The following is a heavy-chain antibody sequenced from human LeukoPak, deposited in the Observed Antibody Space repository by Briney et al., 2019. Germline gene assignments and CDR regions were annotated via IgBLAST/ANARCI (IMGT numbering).Heavy chain of an antibody. Sequence: GGSLRLSCAASGFTFSSYSMNWVRQAPGKGLEWVSSISSSSSYIYYADSVKGRFTISRDNAKNSLYLQMNSLRAEDTAVYYCARDYYDSSGYYYGSHYYYYMDVWGKGTTVTVSS. CDR3: ARDYYDSSGYYYGSHYYYYMDV. CDR2: ISSSSSYI. V-gene: IGHV3-21*01. CDR1: GFTFSSYS. J-gene: IGHJ6*03. D-gene: IGHD3-22*01.